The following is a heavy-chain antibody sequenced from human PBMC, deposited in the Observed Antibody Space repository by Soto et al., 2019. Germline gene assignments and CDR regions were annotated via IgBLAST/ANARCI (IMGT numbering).Heavy chain of an antibody. CDR3: ARDPYYDSSGHNAFDI. V-gene: IGHV1-69*13. Sequence: SVEVSCKXSGGTFSSYAISWVRQAPGQGLEWMGGIIPIFGTANYAQKFQGRVTITADESTSTAYMELSSLRSEDTAVYYCARDPYYDSSGHNAFDIWGQGTMVTVSS. J-gene: IGHJ3*02. CDR2: IIPIFGTA. CDR1: GGTFSSYA. D-gene: IGHD3-22*01.